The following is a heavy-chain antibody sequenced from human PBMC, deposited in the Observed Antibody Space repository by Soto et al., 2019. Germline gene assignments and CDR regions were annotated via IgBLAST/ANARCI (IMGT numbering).Heavy chain of an antibody. J-gene: IGHJ6*02. CDR3: ARRRRMYSSSWLYYYGMDV. CDR2: ISSSGSTI. D-gene: IGHD6-6*01. Sequence: AESLTLSCPASGFTFSDYYMSWIRQAAGKGLEWVSCISSSGSTISYADSVKRRFTISRDNAKTSMDLQMKSLRAEDTAVYYCARRRRMYSSSWLYYYGMDVWGQGTTVTVSS. CDR1: GFTFSDYY. V-gene: IGHV3-11*01.